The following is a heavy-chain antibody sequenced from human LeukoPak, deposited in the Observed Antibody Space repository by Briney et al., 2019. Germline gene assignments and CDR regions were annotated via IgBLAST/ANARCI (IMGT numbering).Heavy chain of an antibody. D-gene: IGHD1-26*01. CDR2: AYDDRDNK. Sequence: GGSLRLSCAASGVTFISYGMHWVRQSPGKGLEWVAVAYDDRDNKYHADSVKGRFTVSKDNSKKTLYLQMSSLRAEDTAIYYCATGGLYFYSDWGQGILVTVSS. CDR1: GVTFISYG. J-gene: IGHJ4*02. CDR3: ATGGLYFYSD. V-gene: IGHV3-33*01.